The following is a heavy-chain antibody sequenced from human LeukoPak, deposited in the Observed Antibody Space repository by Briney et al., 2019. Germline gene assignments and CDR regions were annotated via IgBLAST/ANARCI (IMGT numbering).Heavy chain of an antibody. Sequence: SETLSLTCTVSGGSISTYYWSWIRQPPGKGLEWMGYIYYSGSTNYNPSLNSRVTISLDTSTNQFSLKLNSVTAADTAMYYCARSFSPNYYDLLDYWGQGTLVTVSS. CDR2: IYYSGST. J-gene: IGHJ4*02. CDR3: ARSFSPNYYDLLDY. D-gene: IGHD3-22*01. CDR1: GGSISTYY. V-gene: IGHV4-59*01.